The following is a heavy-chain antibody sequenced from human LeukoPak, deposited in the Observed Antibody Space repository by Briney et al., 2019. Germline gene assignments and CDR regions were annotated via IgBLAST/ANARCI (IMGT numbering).Heavy chain of an antibody. CDR1: GFSFSSYD. CDR3: ARRYYGVDF. Sequence: GGSLSLSCAAPGFSFSSYDMTWVRQAPGKGLEWVSFISSSGSGKNYADSVKGRFTISRDNAKNSLYLQMNSLRADDTAAYYCARRYYGVDFWGQGTLVTVSS. D-gene: IGHD4-17*01. CDR2: ISSSGSGK. J-gene: IGHJ4*02. V-gene: IGHV3-48*03.